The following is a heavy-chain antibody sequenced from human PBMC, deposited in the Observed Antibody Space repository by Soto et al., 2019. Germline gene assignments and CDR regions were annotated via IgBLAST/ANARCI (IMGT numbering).Heavy chain of an antibody. CDR1: GFTFSIYA. J-gene: IGHJ4*02. V-gene: IGHV3-23*01. CDR3: AKGRLYYDILTGLDY. D-gene: IGHD3-9*01. Sequence: EVQLLESGGGLVQPGGSLRLSCAASGFTFSIYAMNWVRQAPGKGLEWVSAISGSGGSTYSADSVKGRFTIPRDNSKNTLYLKMNSLRAEDTAVYYCAKGRLYYDILTGLDYWGQGTLVTVSS. CDR2: ISGSGGST.